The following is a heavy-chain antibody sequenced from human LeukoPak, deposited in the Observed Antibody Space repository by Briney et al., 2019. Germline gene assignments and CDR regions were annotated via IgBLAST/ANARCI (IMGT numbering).Heavy chain of an antibody. D-gene: IGHD3-22*01. CDR1: GGSISSSSYY. CDR2: IYYSGST. Sequence: SETLSLTCTVSGGSISSSSYYWGWSRQPPGKGLEWIGSIYYSGSTYYNPSLKSRVTISVDTSKNQFSLRLSSVTATDTAVYYCARLHADYYDSSGPRDAFDIWGQGTMVTVSS. CDR3: ARLHADYYDSSGPRDAFDI. V-gene: IGHV4-39*01. J-gene: IGHJ3*02.